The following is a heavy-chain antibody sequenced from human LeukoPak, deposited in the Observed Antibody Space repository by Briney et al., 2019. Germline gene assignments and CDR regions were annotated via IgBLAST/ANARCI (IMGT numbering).Heavy chain of an antibody. CDR2: INPRGTAT. Sequence: GASVKVSCKASGYSFTSHYMDWVRQAPGQGLEWMGLINPRGTATRYAESFQGRVTMTRDMSTSTVYMELSSLRSEDTAVYYCALLAYNSSSRTSGYFDYWGQGTLVTVSS. J-gene: IGHJ4*02. D-gene: IGHD6-6*01. CDR1: GYSFTSHY. V-gene: IGHV1-46*01. CDR3: ALLAYNSSSRTSGYFDY.